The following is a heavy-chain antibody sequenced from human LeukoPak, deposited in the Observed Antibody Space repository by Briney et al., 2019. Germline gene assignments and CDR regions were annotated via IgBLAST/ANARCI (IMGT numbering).Heavy chain of an antibody. CDR3: ARHAEGKGIVVVPAAMVFVDY. J-gene: IGHJ4*02. V-gene: IGHV5-51*01. CDR1: GYSFTSYW. Sequence: GESLKISCKGSGYSFTSYWIGWVRQMPGKGLEWMGIIYPGDSDPRYSPSFQGQVTISADKSISTAYLQWSSLKASDTAMYYCARHAEGKGIVVVPAAMVFVDYWGQGTLVTVSS. CDR2: IYPGDSDP. D-gene: IGHD2-2*01.